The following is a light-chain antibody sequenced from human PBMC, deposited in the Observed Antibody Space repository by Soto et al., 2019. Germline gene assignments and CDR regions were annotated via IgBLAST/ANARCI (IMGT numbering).Light chain of an antibody. Sequence: QSVLTQPPSVSAAPGQKVTISCSGSNSNIGNNFVSWYQHLPGTAPKLLIYDNNKRPSGITDRFSGSKSGTSATLGITGLRTVDEADYYCGTWDSSLRGGPVVFGGGTKLTVL. J-gene: IGLJ2*01. CDR3: GTWDSSLRGGPVV. CDR2: DNN. CDR1: NSNIGNNF. V-gene: IGLV1-51*01.